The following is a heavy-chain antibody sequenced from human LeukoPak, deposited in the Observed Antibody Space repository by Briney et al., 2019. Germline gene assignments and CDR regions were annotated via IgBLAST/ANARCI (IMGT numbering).Heavy chain of an antibody. CDR1: GGSISIYY. D-gene: IGHD6-19*01. V-gene: IGHV4-4*07. Sequence: SETLSLTCTVSGGSISIYYWNWIRQPAGKRLEWIGRIYTNENTFFNPSLKGRVTMSVDTSKNQFSLQLTSVTAADAAVYYCARSSDSSGYYGGGIIDYWGQGTLVTVSS. J-gene: IGHJ4*02. CDR2: IYTNENT. CDR3: ARSSDSSGYYGGGIIDY.